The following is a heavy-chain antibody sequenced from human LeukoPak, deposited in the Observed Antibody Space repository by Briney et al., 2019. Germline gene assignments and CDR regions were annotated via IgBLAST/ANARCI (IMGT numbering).Heavy chain of an antibody. D-gene: IGHD3-22*01. CDR3: ARVANSGYYWYYFDY. CDR2: IYYSGST. CDR1: GGSVSSGSYY. J-gene: IGHJ4*02. V-gene: IGHV4-61*01. Sequence: PSETLSLTCTVSGGSVSSGSYYWSWIRQPPGKGLEWIGYIYYSGSTNYNPSLKSRVTISVDTSKNQFSLKLSSVTAADTAVYYCARVANSGYYWYYFDYWGRGTLVTVSS.